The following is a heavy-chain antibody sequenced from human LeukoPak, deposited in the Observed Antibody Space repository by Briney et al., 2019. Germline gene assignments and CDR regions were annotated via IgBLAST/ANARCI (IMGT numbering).Heavy chain of an antibody. V-gene: IGHV3-11*01. D-gene: IGHD6-13*01. J-gene: IGHJ4*02. CDR1: EFTFSDYY. CDR3: AKDIVAAGLFFDY. Sequence: GGSLRLSCAASEFTFSDYYMSWIRQAPGKGLEWVSYISYSGDTIYYADSVKGRFTVSRDNAKNSLYLQMDSLRAEDTAVYYCAKDIVAAGLFFDYWGQGTLVTVSS. CDR2: ISYSGDTI.